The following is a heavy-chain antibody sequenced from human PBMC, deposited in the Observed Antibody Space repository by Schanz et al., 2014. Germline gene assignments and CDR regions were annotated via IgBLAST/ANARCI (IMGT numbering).Heavy chain of an antibody. J-gene: IGHJ4*02. Sequence: QVQLVQSGAEVKKPGASVKVYCKASGYTFTTYYLHWVRQAPGQGLEWMGIINPTGGSTTYAEKVQGRVTMTADTSTSTAYMELRSLRSDDTAVYYCAKERAYYGSGSFDYWGQGTLVTVSS. D-gene: IGHD3-10*01. CDR2: INPTGGST. CDR1: GYTFTTYY. V-gene: IGHV1-46*01. CDR3: AKERAYYGSGSFDY.